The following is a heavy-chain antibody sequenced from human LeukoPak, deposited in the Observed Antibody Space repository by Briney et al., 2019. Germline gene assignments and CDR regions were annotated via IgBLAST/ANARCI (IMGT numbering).Heavy chain of an antibody. Sequence: GRSLRLSCAASGFTFSSYAMHWVRQAPGKGLEWVTVISYDGSNKYYADSVKGRFTISRDNSKNTLYLQMNSLRAEDTAVYYCARSFYGAPPDAFDIWGQGTMVTVSS. CDR2: ISYDGSNK. D-gene: IGHD4-17*01. CDR1: GFTFSSYA. CDR3: ARSFYGAPPDAFDI. V-gene: IGHV3-30-3*01. J-gene: IGHJ3*02.